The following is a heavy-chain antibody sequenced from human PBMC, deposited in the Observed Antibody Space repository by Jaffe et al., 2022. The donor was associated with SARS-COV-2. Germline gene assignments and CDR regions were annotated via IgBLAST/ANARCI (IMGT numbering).Heavy chain of an antibody. J-gene: IGHJ4*02. Sequence: QLQLQESGPGLLKPSETLSLTCTVSGASIRSTTCFWGWIRQPPGRGLEWIGSLYYTGNTYYNPSLKNRVTMSVDPSKNQFSLKLNSVTAADAAVYYCVRHLFRDYEFDYWGPGTLVTVSS. CDR2: LYYTGNT. CDR3: VRHLFRDYEFDY. CDR1: GASIRSTTCF. D-gene: IGHD4-17*01. V-gene: IGHV4-39*01.